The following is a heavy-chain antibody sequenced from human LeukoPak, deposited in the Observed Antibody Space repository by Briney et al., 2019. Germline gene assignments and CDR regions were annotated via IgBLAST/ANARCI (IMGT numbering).Heavy chain of an antibody. D-gene: IGHD2-15*01. CDR3: ARAYRGYCSGGSCYRRGLDY. CDR1: GGSFSGYY. Sequence: SETLSLTCAVYGGSFSGYYWSWIRQPPGKGLEWIGEINHSGSTNYNPSLKRRVTISVDTSKNRFSLKLSSVTAADTAVYYCARAYRGYCSGGSCYRRGLDYWGQGTLVTVSS. J-gene: IGHJ4*02. CDR2: INHSGST. V-gene: IGHV4-34*01.